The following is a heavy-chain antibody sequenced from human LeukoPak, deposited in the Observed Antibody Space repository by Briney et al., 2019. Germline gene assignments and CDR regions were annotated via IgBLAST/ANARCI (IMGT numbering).Heavy chain of an antibody. CDR3: ASSYFPAGVYYIDY. J-gene: IGHJ4*02. CDR1: GGSFSGYY. Sequence: SETLSLTCAVYGGSFSGYYWSWIRQPPGKGLEWIGEINHSGSTNYNPSLKSRVTISVDTSKNQFSLKLSSVTAADTAVYYCASSYFPAGVYYIDYRGQGTLVTVSS. CDR2: INHSGST. D-gene: IGHD2/OR15-2a*01. V-gene: IGHV4-34*01.